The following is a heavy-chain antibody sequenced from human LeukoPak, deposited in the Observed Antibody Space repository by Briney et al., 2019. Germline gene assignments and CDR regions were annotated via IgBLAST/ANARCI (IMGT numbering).Heavy chain of an antibody. CDR3: TTAPTRDWLPYFHY. D-gene: IGHD5-12*01. CDR2: ISAGGTT. J-gene: IGHJ4*02. Sequence: PGGSLRLSCAVSVLTFSDAWMVLVRQAPGKGLEWVARISAGGTTHYAAPVNARFIASRDDSKATVYLQMNSLTTEDTAVYYCTTAPTRDWLPYFHYWGQGTVVTVSS. CDR1: VLTFSDAW. V-gene: IGHV3-15*01.